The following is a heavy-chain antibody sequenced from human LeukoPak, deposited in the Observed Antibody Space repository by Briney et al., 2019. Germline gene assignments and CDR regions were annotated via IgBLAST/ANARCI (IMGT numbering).Heavy chain of an antibody. CDR1: GFTFDNYA. J-gene: IGHJ1*01. V-gene: IGHV3-9*01. CDR3: ARAYKDRSLAGKKEFFQH. D-gene: IGHD6-19*01. CDR2: ISWNSGTI. Sequence: GGSLRLSCEASGFTFDNYAMSWVRQVPGKGLEWISLISWNSGTIGYADSVKGRFTISRDNANNFLYLQMNSLRAEDTALYYCARAYKDRSLAGKKEFFQHWGQGTLVTVSS.